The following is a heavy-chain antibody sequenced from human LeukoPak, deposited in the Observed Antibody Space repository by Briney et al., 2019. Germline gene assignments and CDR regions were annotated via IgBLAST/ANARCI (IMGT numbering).Heavy chain of an antibody. V-gene: IGHV3-48*03. CDR2: ISSSGSTI. CDR1: GFIFSSYE. Sequence: GGSLRLSCAASGFIFSSYEMNWARQAPGKGLEWVSYISSSGSTIYYADSVKGRFTISRDNAKNSLYLQMNSLRAEDTAVYYCATDDAPVSAWDYWGQGTLVTVSS. CDR3: ATDDAPVSAWDY. J-gene: IGHJ4*02. D-gene: IGHD3-16*01.